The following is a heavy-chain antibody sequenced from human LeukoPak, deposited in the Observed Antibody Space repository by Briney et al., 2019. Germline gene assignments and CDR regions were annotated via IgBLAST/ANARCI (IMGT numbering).Heavy chain of an antibody. V-gene: IGHV3-23*01. CDR2: ISGSCGST. D-gene: IGHD2-15*01. Sequence: PGGSLRLSCAASGFTFSSYAMSWVRQAPGKGLEWVSAISGSCGSTYYADSVKGRFTISRDNSKNTLYLQMNSLRAEDTAVYYCAKGTPSYCSGGSCYSDYFDYWGQGTLVTVSS. J-gene: IGHJ4*02. CDR1: GFTFSSYA. CDR3: AKGTPSYCSGGSCYSDYFDY.